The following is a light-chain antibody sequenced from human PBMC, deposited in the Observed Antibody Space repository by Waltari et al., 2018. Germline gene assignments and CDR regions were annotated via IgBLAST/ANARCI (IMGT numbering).Light chain of an antibody. V-gene: IGKV2-30*02. Sequence: DVVMTQSPLSLPVTLGQPASLSCKSSQSLVHSDGNTHLNWFQQRPGQSPRRLVYKVSSRESGVPDRFSGSGSGTDFTLKISRVEAEDVGVYYCMQGTHWPYTFGQGTRLDIK. J-gene: IGKJ2*01. CDR1: QSLVHSDGNTH. CDR3: MQGTHWPYT. CDR2: KVS.